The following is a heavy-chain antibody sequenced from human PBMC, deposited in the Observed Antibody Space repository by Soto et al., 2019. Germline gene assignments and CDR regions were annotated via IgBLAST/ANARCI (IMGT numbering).Heavy chain of an antibody. Sequence: QVQLQQWGAGLLKPSETLSLNCAVYGGSFSGYYWSWIRQPPGKGLEWIGEINHRGSINYNPSLKSRVTMSVDTSQNQFSLQLTSVTAADTAVFYCARGPRMCIPAASGSDYYYHGLDVWGQGTAVTGSS. D-gene: IGHD3-10*01. CDR2: INHRGSI. CDR3: ARGPRMCIPAASGSDYYYHGLDV. CDR1: GGSFSGYY. V-gene: IGHV4-34*01. J-gene: IGHJ6*02.